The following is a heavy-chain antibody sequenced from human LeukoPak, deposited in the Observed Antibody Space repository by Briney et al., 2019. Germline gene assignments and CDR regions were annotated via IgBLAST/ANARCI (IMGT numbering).Heavy chain of an antibody. CDR2: IYNDGSRI. CDR1: GFTFSSHW. V-gene: IGHV3-74*01. J-gene: IGHJ4*02. D-gene: IGHD1-26*01. Sequence: PGGSLRLSCTASGFTFSSHWMHWVRQAPGKGLVWVSRIYNDGSRINNADSVKGRFTISRDNTRNTLYLQMDSLRAEDTAVYYCARGHSWSYSQDCWGQGSLVTVSS. CDR3: ARGHSWSYSQDC.